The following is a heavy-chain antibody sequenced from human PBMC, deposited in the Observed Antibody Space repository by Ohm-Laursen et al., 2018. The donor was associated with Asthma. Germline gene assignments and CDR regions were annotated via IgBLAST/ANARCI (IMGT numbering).Heavy chain of an antibody. V-gene: IGHV3-30-3*01. D-gene: IGHD2-15*01. CDR3: ARDFFSVVAATSDNYYYYGMDV. CDR2: ISYDGSNK. J-gene: IGHJ6*02. CDR1: GFTFSSYA. Sequence: RSLRLSCAASGFTFSSYAMHWVRQAPGKGLEWVAVISYDGSNKYYADSVKGRFTISRDNSKNTLYLQMNSLRAEDTAVYYCARDFFSVVAATSDNYYYYGMDVWGQGTTVTVSS.